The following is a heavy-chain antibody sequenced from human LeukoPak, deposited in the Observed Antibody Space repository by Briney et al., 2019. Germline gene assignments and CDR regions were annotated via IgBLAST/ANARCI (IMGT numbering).Heavy chain of an antibody. J-gene: IGHJ6*03. CDR1: GYTFTGYY. CDR3: ARGVAAVAGFYMDV. D-gene: IGHD6-19*01. V-gene: IGHV1-2*02. CDR2: INPNSGGT. Sequence: ASVKVSCKASGYTFTGYYMHWVRQAPGQGLEWMGWINPNSGGTNYAQKFQGRVTMTRDTSISTAYMELSRLRSDDAAVYYCARGVAAVAGFYMDVWGKGTTVTVSS.